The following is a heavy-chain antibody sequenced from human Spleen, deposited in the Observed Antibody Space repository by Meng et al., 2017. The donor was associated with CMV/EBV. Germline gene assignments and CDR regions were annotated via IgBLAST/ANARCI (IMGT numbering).Heavy chain of an antibody. CDR2: IYSGGVST. D-gene: IGHD4-11*01. J-gene: IGHJ5*02. CDR3: ARDYSNYNWFDP. V-gene: IGHV3-23*05. CDR1: GFTFSDYA. Sequence: GGSLRLSCAASGFTFSDYAMSWVRQAPGKGLEWVSSIYSGGVSTYYADSVKGRFTISRDNAKNSLYLQMNSLRAEDTAVYYCARDYSNYNWFDPWGQGTLVTVSS.